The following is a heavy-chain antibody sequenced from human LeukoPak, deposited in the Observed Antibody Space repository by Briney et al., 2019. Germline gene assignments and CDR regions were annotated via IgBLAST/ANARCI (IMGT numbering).Heavy chain of an antibody. CDR3: AKARSGGSWTFDI. CDR2: IPSDGNNK. D-gene: IGHD1-26*01. J-gene: IGHJ3*02. CDR1: GFTLTTYG. Sequence: PGGSLRLSCAASGFTLTTYGVHWVRQAPGQGLEWVAFIPSDGNNKQYADSVKGRVTISRDNSKNTLYLQMNSVVTEDTAVYCCAKARSGGSWTFDIWGQGTMVIVSS. V-gene: IGHV3-30*02.